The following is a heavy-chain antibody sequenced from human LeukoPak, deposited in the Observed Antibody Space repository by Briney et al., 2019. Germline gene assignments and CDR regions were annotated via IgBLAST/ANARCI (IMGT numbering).Heavy chain of an antibody. V-gene: IGHV5-51*01. CDR1: GYSFTSYW. D-gene: IGHD6-19*01. J-gene: IGHJ3*02. Sequence: GESLKISCKGSGYSFTSYWIGWVRQMPGKGLEWMGIIYPGDSDTRYSPSFQGQVTISADKSISTAYLQWSSLKASDTAMYYCARQRYSSGWYEAFDIWGQGTMVTVSS. CDR2: IYPGDSDT. CDR3: ARQRYSSGWYEAFDI.